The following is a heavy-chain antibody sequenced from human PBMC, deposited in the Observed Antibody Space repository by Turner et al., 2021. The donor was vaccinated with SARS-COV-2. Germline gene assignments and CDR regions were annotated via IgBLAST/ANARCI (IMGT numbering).Heavy chain of an antibody. CDR3: ARRPQTSLYWYFDL. D-gene: IGHD4-17*01. Sequence: EEELPESGGGLVQPGGSLRLSCVAAGFSVDYGYVAWVRQAPGKGLEAVSFIYNSGTTKIVDSVKGRFTISRDNSKNTIYLQMDSLRVEDTAVYYWARRPQTSLYWYFDLWGRGTPVTVSS. J-gene: IGHJ2*01. CDR2: IYNSGTT. CDR1: GFSVDYGY. V-gene: IGHV3-66*01.